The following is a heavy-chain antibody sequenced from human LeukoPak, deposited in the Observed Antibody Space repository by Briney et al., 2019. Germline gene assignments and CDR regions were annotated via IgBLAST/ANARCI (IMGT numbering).Heavy chain of an antibody. Sequence: GASXKVSCKASGYTSTSYGISWVRQAPGQGLEWMGWINAYNGNTNYAKKLQGRVTMTTDTYTRTAYMEMRRLRADDRAVYYCARGTPGYYDSSGYYYLPFDYWGQGTLVTVSS. CDR1: GYTSTSYG. V-gene: IGHV1-18*01. CDR2: INAYNGNT. CDR3: ARGTPGYYDSSGYYYLPFDY. D-gene: IGHD3-22*01. J-gene: IGHJ4*02.